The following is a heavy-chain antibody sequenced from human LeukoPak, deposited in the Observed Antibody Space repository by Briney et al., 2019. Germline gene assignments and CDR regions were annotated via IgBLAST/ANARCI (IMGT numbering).Heavy chain of an antibody. CDR3: ARDGHYDIWSGSFEGIDY. D-gene: IGHD3-3*01. Sequence: GGSLRLSCAASGFTFSSYSMNWVRQAPGKGLEWVAVISYDGSNKYYADSVKGRFTISRDNSKNTLYLQMNSLRAEDTAVYYCARDGHYDIWSGSFEGIDYWGQGTLVTVSS. V-gene: IGHV3-30*03. J-gene: IGHJ4*02. CDR2: ISYDGSNK. CDR1: GFTFSSYS.